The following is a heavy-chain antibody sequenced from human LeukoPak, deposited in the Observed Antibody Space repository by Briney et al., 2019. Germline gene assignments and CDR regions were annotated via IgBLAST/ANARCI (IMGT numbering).Heavy chain of an antibody. CDR1: GFTFSSYS. V-gene: IGHV3-21*01. Sequence: AGGSPRLSCAASGFTFSSYSMNWVRQAPGKGLEWVSSISSSSSYIYYADSVKGRFTISRDNAKNSLYLQMNSLRAEDTAVYYCARVVVAVAGPIDYWGQGTLVTVSS. J-gene: IGHJ4*02. D-gene: IGHD6-19*01. CDR2: ISSSSSYI. CDR3: ARVVVAVAGPIDY.